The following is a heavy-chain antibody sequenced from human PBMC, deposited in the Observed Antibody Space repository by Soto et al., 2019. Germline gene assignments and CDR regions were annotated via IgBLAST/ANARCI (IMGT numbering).Heavy chain of an antibody. J-gene: IGHJ1*01. CDR1: GFTFSSYG. V-gene: IGHV3-30*18. CDR2: ISYDGSNK. Sequence: GGSLRLSCAASGFTFSSYGMHWVRQAPGKGLEWVAVISYDGSNKYYADSVKGRFTISRDNSKNTLYLQMNSLRAEDTAVYYCAKDPYSGYDKVSQHGYFQHWGQGTLVTVSS. D-gene: IGHD5-12*01. CDR3: AKDPYSGYDKVSQHGYFQH.